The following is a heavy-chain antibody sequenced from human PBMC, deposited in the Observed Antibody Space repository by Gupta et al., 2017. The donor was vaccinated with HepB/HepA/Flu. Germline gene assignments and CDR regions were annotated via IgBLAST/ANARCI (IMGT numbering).Heavy chain of an antibody. CDR2: IFYSGST. Sequence: QMQLQESGPGLVKPSETLSLTCTVSAVSVRNYYWSWIRQPPGEGLEWIGYIFYSGSTKYNPSLRGRVTISIDTSKNQVSLKMNSVTAADTAVYYCASDIGTVGHGVEFDYWGQGTLVTVSP. J-gene: IGHJ4*02. D-gene: IGHD1-26*01. V-gene: IGHV4-59*02. CDR1: AVSVRNYY. CDR3: ASDIGTVGHGVEFDY.